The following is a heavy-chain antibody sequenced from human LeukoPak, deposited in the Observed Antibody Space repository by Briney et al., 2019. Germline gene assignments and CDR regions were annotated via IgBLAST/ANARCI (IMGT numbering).Heavy chain of an antibody. V-gene: IGHV3-66*02. CDR2: IYSGGST. CDR1: GFTVSSNY. CDR3: ARESNYDS. J-gene: IGHJ4*02. Sequence: PGGSLRLSCAGFGFTVSSNYMSWVRQAPGKGLEWVSVIYSGGSTFYAESVKCRFTISRDNSKNTLYLQMNSLRAEDTAVYYYARESNYDSWGQGTLVTVSS.